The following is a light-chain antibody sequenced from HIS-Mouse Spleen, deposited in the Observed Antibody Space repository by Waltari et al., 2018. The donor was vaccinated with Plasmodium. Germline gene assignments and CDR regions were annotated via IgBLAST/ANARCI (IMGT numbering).Light chain of an antibody. V-gene: IGKV1D-8*02. J-gene: IGKJ2*01. Sequence: AIWMTQSPSLLSASTGDRVTISCRMSQGIRSYLAWYQQKPGKAPELLIYAASTLQSGVPSRFSGSGSGTDVTLTISCLQSEDFATYYCQQYYSFPYTFGQGTKLEIK. CDR1: QGIRSY. CDR2: AAS. CDR3: QQYYSFPYT.